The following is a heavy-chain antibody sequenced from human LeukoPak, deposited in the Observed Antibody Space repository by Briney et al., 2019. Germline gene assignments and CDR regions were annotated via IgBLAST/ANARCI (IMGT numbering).Heavy chain of an antibody. CDR3: ARVGDHFHWYLDL. V-gene: IGHV3-23*03. Sequence: PGGSLRLSCAASGFTFEDYAMHWVRQAPGKGLEWVSILYSGSDTYYADSVKGRFTISRDSSKNILSLQMNNLRAEDTAVYYCARVGDHFHWYLDLWGRGTLVTVSS. D-gene: IGHD3-10*01. J-gene: IGHJ2*01. CDR2: LYSGSDT. CDR1: GFTFEDYA.